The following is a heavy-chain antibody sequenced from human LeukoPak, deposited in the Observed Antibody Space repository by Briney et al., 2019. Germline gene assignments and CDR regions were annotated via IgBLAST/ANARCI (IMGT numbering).Heavy chain of an antibody. CDR1: GFTFSSYE. Sequence: GGSLRLSCAASGFTFSSYEMNWVRQAPGKGLEWVSYISSSGSTIYYADSVKGRFTISRDNAKNSLYLQMNSLRAEDTAVYYCAGDPYSSGWFPKGNAFDIWGQGTMVTVSS. J-gene: IGHJ3*02. CDR2: ISSSGSTI. D-gene: IGHD6-19*01. V-gene: IGHV3-48*03. CDR3: AGDPYSSGWFPKGNAFDI.